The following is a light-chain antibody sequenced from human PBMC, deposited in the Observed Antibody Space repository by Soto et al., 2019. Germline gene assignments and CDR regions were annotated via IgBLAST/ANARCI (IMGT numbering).Light chain of an antibody. CDR1: QSVSSY. V-gene: IGKV3-11*01. CDR3: QQRSNWPPWT. J-gene: IGKJ1*01. Sequence: IVLTHSPATLSLSPGERATLSCRASQSVSSYLAWYRQKPGQAPRLLTYDASNRATGIPARFSGSGSGTDFTLTISSLEPEDFAVYYCQQRSNWPPWTFGQGTKVDI. CDR2: DAS.